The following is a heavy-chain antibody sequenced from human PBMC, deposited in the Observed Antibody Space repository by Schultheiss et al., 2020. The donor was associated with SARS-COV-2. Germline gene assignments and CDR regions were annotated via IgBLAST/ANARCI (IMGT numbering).Heavy chain of an antibody. J-gene: IGHJ3*02. CDR2: ISYDGSNK. CDR1: GFTFSSYA. V-gene: IGHV3-30*01. CDR3: ARDSSSGYWGEIDGFDI. Sequence: GGSLRLSCAASGFTFSSYAMHWVRQAPGKGLEWVAVISYDGSNKYYADSVKGRFTISRDNSKNTLYLQMNSLRAEDTAVYYCARDSSSGYWGEIDGFDIWGQGTMGTGSS. D-gene: IGHD3-22*01.